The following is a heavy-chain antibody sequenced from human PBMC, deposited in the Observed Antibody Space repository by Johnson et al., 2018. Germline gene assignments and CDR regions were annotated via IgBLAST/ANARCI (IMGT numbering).Heavy chain of an antibody. J-gene: IGHJ1*01. V-gene: IGHV3-30-3*01. CDR2: ISYDGSNK. CDR1: GFTFSSYA. CDR3: AREVHYGDYPLAEYFQH. Sequence: QVQLVESGGGVVQPGRSLRLSCAASGFTFSSYAMHWVRQAPGKGLEWVAVISYDGSNKYYADSVKGRITISRDNSKNTLYLQMNSLRAEDTAVYYCAREVHYGDYPLAEYFQHWGQGTLVTVSS. D-gene: IGHD4-17*01.